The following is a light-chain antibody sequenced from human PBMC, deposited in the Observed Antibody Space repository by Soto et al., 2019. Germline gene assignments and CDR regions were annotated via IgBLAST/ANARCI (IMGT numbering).Light chain of an antibody. CDR3: QKYLQWPPGL. CDR1: QFVSSR. Sequence: EIVVTQSPATLSGSPGERVTLYCRASQFVSSRLSWYQQRPGQGPRLLIYDTSNRARGISARFSGSGSGTDFTLTIRTLQSEDFAVYYWQKYLQWPPGLLGQGTTVDMK. CDR2: DTS. V-gene: IGKV3-15*01. J-gene: IGKJ1*01.